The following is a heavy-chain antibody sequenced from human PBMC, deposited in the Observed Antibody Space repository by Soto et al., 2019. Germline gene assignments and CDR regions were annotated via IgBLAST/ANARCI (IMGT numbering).Heavy chain of an antibody. D-gene: IGHD3-22*01. Sequence: GGSLRLSCAASGFTFSNAWMNWVRQAPGKGLEWVGRIKRKTERETTDYAAPVQGRFTISRDDSKNTLYLEMNNLKTEDTAIYYCTTVFYDNSGCPDYWGQGTLVTVSS. CDR3: TTVFYDNSGCPDY. CDR1: GFTFSNAW. CDR2: IKRKTERETT. V-gene: IGHV3-15*07. J-gene: IGHJ4*02.